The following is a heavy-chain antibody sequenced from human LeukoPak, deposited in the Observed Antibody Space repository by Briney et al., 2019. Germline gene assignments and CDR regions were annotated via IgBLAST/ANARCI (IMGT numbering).Heavy chain of an antibody. CDR1: GGSISSYY. V-gene: IGHV4-4*07. CDR3: ARHSRKGIRGYNWFDP. J-gene: IGHJ5*02. CDR2: IYTSGST. Sequence: PSETLSLTCTVSGGSISSYYWSWIRQPAGKGLEWIGRIYTSGSTNCNPSLKSRVTISVDTSKNQFSLKLSSVTAADTAVYYCARHSRKGIRGYNWFDPWGQGTLVTVSS. D-gene: IGHD4-23*01.